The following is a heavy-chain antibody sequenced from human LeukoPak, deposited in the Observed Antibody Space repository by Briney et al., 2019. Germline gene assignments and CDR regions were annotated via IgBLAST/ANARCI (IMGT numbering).Heavy chain of an antibody. CDR3: ARERGYTYGAAFDY. J-gene: IGHJ4*02. D-gene: IGHD5-18*01. CDR1: GFIFSDYY. Sequence: PGGSLRLSCAASGFIFSDYYMSWLRQAPGKGLEWVSYISSSGNTIYYADSVKGRFTISRDNAKNSLYLQMNSLRAEDTAVYYCARERGYTYGAAFDYWGQGTLVTVSS. CDR2: ISSSGNTI. V-gene: IGHV3-11*01.